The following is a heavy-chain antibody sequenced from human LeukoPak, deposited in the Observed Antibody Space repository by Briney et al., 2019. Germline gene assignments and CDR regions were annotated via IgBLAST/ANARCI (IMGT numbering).Heavy chain of an antibody. D-gene: IGHD3-22*01. V-gene: IGHV3-72*01. J-gene: IGHJ6*02. CDR3: AASLTYYYDSSGYARYGMDV. CDR1: GFTFSDHS. CDR2: TRNEANSYTT. Sequence: GGSLRLSCAASGFTFSDHSMDWVRQAPGKGLEWVGCTRNEANSYTTEYAASVKGRFTISRDDSKSSLSLQMNSLKTEDTAVYYCAASLTYYYDSSGYARYGMDVWGQGTTVTVSS.